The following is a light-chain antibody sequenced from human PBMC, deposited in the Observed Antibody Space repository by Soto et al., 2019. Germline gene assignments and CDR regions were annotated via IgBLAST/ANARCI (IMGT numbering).Light chain of an antibody. CDR3: QQYKRVPLT. CDR1: QSDGRW. J-gene: IGKJ4*01. V-gene: IGKV1-5*01. CDR2: DAS. Sequence: IQMTTSPSTLSASVGDRVTITCRASQSDGRWVGWYQQNPGKAPRLLIYDASTLETEVPSRFSGRGSGTEFTLTISSLQPDDFATYYFQQYKRVPLTFGGGTKVE.